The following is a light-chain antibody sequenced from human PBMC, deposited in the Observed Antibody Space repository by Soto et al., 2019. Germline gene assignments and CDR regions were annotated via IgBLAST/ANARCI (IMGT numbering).Light chain of an antibody. J-gene: IGKJ4*01. Sequence: EIVMTQSPATLSVSPGERATRSCRASQSVTSNLAWFQQKPGQAPRLLIYSASTRTTGIPARFSGSGSGTEFTLTISSLQSEDSAVYYCQQYNNWPPLSFGGGTKVEIK. V-gene: IGKV3-15*01. CDR2: SAS. CDR3: QQYNNWPPLS. CDR1: QSVTSN.